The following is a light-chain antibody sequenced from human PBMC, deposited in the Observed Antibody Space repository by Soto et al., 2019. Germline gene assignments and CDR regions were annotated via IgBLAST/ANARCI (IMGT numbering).Light chain of an antibody. CDR3: CSYAQANSWV. CDR2: EAS. CDR1: NSDVGSYNL. Sequence: QSVLTQPASVSGSPGQSITISCTGTNSDVGSYNLVSWYQQHPGKAPKLMIYEASQRPSGVSYRFSGSKSGNTASLTISGLQAEDEADYFRCSYAQANSWVFGGGTKLTVL. V-gene: IGLV2-23*01. J-gene: IGLJ3*02.